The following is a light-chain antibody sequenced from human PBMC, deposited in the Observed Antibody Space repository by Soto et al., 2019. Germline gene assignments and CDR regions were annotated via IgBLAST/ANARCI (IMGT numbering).Light chain of an antibody. CDR1: QSVSSSY. Sequence: EIVLTQSPGTLSLSPGERATLSCRASQSVSSSYLAWYQQKPGQAPRLLIYGASSRATGIPDRFSGSGSGTDFTLTISRLEPEELAVYYWQQYGSSPRTFGQGTKVEIK. J-gene: IGKJ1*01. CDR3: QQYGSSPRT. CDR2: GAS. V-gene: IGKV3-20*01.